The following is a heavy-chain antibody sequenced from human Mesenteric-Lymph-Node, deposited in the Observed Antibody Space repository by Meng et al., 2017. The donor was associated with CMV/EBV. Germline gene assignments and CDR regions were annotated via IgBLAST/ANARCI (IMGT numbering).Heavy chain of an antibody. CDR1: GYSFTSYW. D-gene: IGHD2/OR15-2a*01. CDR2: IYPGDSDT. V-gene: IGHV5-51*01. J-gene: IGHJ4*02. CDR3: EKRYFYSTFYSVDY. Sequence: GGSLRLSCKGSGYSFTSYWIAWVRQTPGKGLEWMGIIYPGDSDTSYSPSFQGQVTISADKSINTAYLQWSSLKASDTAMYYCEKRYFYSTFYSVDYWGQGTLVTVSS.